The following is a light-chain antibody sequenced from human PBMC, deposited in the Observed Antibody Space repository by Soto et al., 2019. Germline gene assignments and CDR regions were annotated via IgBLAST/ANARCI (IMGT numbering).Light chain of an antibody. J-gene: IGKJ2*01. CDR2: GAS. Sequence: EIVLTQSPGTLSLSPGERATLSCRASQSVSSSYLAWYQQKPGQAPRLLIYGASSRATGIPDRFSGSGSGTDFTLTISRLEPEDFAVYYCHQYGSSPPAFGQGTKLEL. V-gene: IGKV3-20*01. CDR3: HQYGSSPPA. CDR1: QSVSSSY.